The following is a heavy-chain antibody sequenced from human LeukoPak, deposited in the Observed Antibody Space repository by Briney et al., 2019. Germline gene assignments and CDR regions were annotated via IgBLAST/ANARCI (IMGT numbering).Heavy chain of an antibody. CDR3: ARGHPYYYGSGYTNDY. D-gene: IGHD3-10*01. V-gene: IGHV1-8*01. J-gene: IGHJ4*02. Sequence: ASVKVSCKASGDTFTSYDINWVRQATGQGLEWMGWMNPNSGNTGYAQKFQGRVIMTRNASISTAYMELSSLRSEDTAVYYCARGHPYYYGSGYTNDYWGQGTLVTVSS. CDR2: MNPNSGNT. CDR1: GDTFTSYD.